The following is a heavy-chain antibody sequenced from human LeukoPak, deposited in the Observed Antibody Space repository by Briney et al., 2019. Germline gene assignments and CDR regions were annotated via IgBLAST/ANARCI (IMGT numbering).Heavy chain of an antibody. J-gene: IGHJ5*02. CDR3: ARHGSWAGYDWFDP. CDR1: GGSSSSYY. D-gene: IGHD3-10*01. Sequence: SETLSLTCTVSGGSSSSYYWSWIRQPPGKGLEWIGYIYTSGSTNYNPSLKSRVTISVDTSKNQFFLKLSSVTAADTAVYYCARHGSWAGYDWFDPWGQGTLVTVSS. CDR2: IYTSGST. V-gene: IGHV4-4*09.